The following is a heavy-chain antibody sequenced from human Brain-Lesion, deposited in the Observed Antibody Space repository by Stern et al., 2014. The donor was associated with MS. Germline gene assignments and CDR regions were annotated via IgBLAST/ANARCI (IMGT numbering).Heavy chain of an antibody. CDR2: IYPSGGT. CDR1: GGSISSSNW. J-gene: IGHJ3*02. V-gene: IGHV4-4*02. D-gene: IGHD1-14*01. Sequence: QVQLVQSGPGLVKPSGTLSLTCAVSGGSISSSNWWSWVRQSPGKGLEWIGEIYPSGGTKYSPSFESRVIISVDKSKNQFSLKLSYVTAADTAVYYCARELPDLNAFDIWGQGTMVTVSS. CDR3: ARELPDLNAFDI.